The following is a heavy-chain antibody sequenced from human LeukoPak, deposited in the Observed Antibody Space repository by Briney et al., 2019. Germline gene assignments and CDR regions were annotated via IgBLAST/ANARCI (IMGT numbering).Heavy chain of an antibody. V-gene: IGHV3-23*01. D-gene: IGHD3-9*01. CDR1: GFIFRNYA. J-gene: IGHJ4*02. CDR3: AKWGDYDILTGYYVSDF. Sequence: GASLRLSCAASGFIFRNYAMSWVRQAPGKGLEWVSAITGSGDATYYADSVKGRFTISRDNSKNTLYVEMNTLRAEDTAVYYCAKWGDYDILTGYYVSDFWGQGTLVTVSS. CDR2: ITGSGDAT.